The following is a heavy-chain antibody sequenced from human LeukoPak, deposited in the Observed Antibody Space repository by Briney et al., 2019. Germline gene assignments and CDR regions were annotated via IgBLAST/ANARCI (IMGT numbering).Heavy chain of an antibody. D-gene: IGHD1-1*01. J-gene: IGHJ6*03. CDR3: ARERGTRDYYYYMDV. CDR1: GFTVSSNY. V-gene: IGHV3-53*05. Sequence: GGSLRLSCAASGFTVSSNYMSWVRQAPGKGLEWVSVIYSGGSTYYADSVKGRFTISRDNSKNTLYLQMNSLRAEDTAVYYCARERGTRDYYYYMDVWGKGTTVTVSS. CDR2: IYSGGST.